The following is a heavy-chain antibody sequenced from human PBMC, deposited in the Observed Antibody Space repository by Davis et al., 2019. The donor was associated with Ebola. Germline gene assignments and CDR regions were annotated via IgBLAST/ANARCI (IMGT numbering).Heavy chain of an antibody. V-gene: IGHV4-34*01. CDR1: GGSFSGYY. CDR3: ARWLVRYYFDY. D-gene: IGHD6-19*01. J-gene: IGHJ4*02. CDR2: INHSGST. Sequence: PSETLSLTCAVYGGSFSGYYWSWIRQPPGKGLEWIGEINHSGSTNYNPSLKSRVTISVDTSKNQFSLKLSSVTAADTAVYYCARWLVRYYFDYWGQGTLVTVSS.